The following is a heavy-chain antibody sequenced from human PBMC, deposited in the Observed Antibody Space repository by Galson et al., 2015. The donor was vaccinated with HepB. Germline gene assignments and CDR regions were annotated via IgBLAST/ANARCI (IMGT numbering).Heavy chain of an antibody. V-gene: IGHV1-24*01. CDR1: GYTLTEFS. D-gene: IGHD2-21*01. Sequence: SVKVSCKVSGYTLTEFSIHWVRQAPGKGLEWMGGFDPEEDGDTIYAQKFQGRVTVTEDTSTDTAYMELSSLRSDDTAVYYCAKEGGEDGYYYAMDVWGQGTTVTVSS. J-gene: IGHJ6*01. CDR3: AKEGGEDGYYYAMDV. CDR2: FDPEEDGDT.